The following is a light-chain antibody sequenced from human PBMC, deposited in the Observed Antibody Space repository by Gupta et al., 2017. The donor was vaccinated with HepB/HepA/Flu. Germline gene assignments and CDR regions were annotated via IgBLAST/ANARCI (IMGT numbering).Light chain of an antibody. Sequence: QSVLTQPPSVSAVPGQKVTNFCSGSSSNIGSGYVSWYQQLPGTAPEVLIYDTHKRPSGIPDRFSGSKSGTSATLDITGLQTGDEADYYCGTWDTSLNVGVFGGGTKLTVL. CDR1: SSNIGSGY. CDR2: DTH. V-gene: IGLV1-51*01. J-gene: IGLJ2*01. CDR3: GTWDTSLNVGV.